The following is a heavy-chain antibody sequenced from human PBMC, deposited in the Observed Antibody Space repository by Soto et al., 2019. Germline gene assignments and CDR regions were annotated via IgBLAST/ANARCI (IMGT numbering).Heavy chain of an antibody. D-gene: IGHD2-2*02. CDR3: ARDRGQYQLLYASDYYYGMDV. J-gene: IGHJ6*02. V-gene: IGHV4-31*03. Sequence: TLSLTCTVSGGSISSGGYYWSWIRQHPGKGLEWIGYIYYSGSTYYNPSLKSRVTISVDTSKNQFSLKLSSVTAADTAVYYCARDRGQYQLLYASDYYYGMDVWGQGTTVTVSS. CDR2: IYYSGST. CDR1: GGSISSGGYY.